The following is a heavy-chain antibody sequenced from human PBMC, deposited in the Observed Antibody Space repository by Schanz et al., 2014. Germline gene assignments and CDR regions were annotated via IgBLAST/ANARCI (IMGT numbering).Heavy chain of an antibody. J-gene: IGHJ4*02. Sequence: EVQLVESGGGLVQPGGSLRLSCAASRFTFSNYAMSWVRQAPGKGLEWVSAISGSGGSTYYADSVKGRFTISRDNSKNTLYLQMNSVRAEDSAVYYCTRGSGSRSYGWYYDSRGQGTLVTVSS. CDR1: RFTFSNYA. D-gene: IGHD3-10*01. CDR3: TRGSGSRSYGWYYDS. V-gene: IGHV3-23*04. CDR2: ISGSGGST.